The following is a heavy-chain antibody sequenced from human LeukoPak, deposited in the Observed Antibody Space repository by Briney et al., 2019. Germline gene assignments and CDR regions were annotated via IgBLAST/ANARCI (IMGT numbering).Heavy chain of an antibody. CDR2: INRDGSTT. CDR3: ARSMTTVTPQNCYYYMDV. D-gene: IGHD4-11*01. CDR1: GFTFSSYA. J-gene: IGHJ6*03. Sequence: GGSLRLSCAASGFTFSSYAMSWVRQAQGKGLVWVSGINRDGSTTTYADSVKGRFTVSRDNAKNTLYLQMNSLRAEDTAVYYCARSMTTVTPQNCYYYMDVWGKGTTVTVSS. V-gene: IGHV3-74*03.